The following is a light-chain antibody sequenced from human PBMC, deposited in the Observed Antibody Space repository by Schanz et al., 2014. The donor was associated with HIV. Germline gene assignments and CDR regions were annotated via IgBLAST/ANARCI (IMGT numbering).Light chain of an antibody. CDR3: QQSHSAPYT. CDR2: AAS. Sequence: DIQMTQSPSTLSASVGDRVTLTCRASQSISSWLAWYQQKPGKAPKLLIYAASTLQSGAPSRFSGSGSGTRFTLTISSLQPDDFATYYCQQSHSAPYTFAQGTKVEIK. J-gene: IGKJ2*01. V-gene: IGKV1-39*01. CDR1: QSISSW.